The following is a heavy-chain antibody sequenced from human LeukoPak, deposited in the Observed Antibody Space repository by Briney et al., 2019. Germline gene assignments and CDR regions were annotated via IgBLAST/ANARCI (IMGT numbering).Heavy chain of an antibody. J-gene: IGHJ4*02. CDR1: GGTFSSYA. CDR3: ARVNNWGSSDY. CDR2: MNPENDNT. V-gene: IGHV1-8*02. Sequence: ASVKVSCKASGGTFSSYAINWVRQAPGQGLEWMGWMNPENDNTGYAQEFQGRVTLTRDTSISTAYMELSSLRSDDTAVYYCARVNNWGSSDYWGQGALVTVSS. D-gene: IGHD7-27*01.